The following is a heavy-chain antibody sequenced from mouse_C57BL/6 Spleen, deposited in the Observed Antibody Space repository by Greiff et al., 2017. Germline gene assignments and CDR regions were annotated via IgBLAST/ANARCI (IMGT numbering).Heavy chain of an antibody. Sequence: ESGPGLVKPSQSLTLTCSVTGYSIPSGYYWNWIRQFPGNKLEWMGYISYDGSNNYNPSLKNRISITRDTSKNQFFLKLNSVTTEDTATYYCARVDYYDYDEYYFDYWGQGTTLTVSS. CDR1: GYSIPSGYY. V-gene: IGHV3-6*01. D-gene: IGHD2-4*01. CDR2: ISYDGSN. J-gene: IGHJ2*01. CDR3: ARVDYYDYDEYYFDY.